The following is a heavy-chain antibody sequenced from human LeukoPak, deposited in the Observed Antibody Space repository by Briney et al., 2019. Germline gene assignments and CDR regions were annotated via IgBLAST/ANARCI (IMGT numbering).Heavy chain of an antibody. J-gene: IGHJ5*02. CDR2: IYYSGST. D-gene: IGHD2-2*01. CDR3: ARYCSSTSCSNWFDP. Sequence: SETLSLTCTVSGGSISSGGYYWSWIRQHPGKGLEWIGYIYYSGSTYYNPSLKSRVTISVDTSKNQFSLKLSSVTAADTAVYYCARYCSSTSCSNWFDPWGQGTLVTVSS. CDR1: GGSISSGGYY. V-gene: IGHV4-31*03.